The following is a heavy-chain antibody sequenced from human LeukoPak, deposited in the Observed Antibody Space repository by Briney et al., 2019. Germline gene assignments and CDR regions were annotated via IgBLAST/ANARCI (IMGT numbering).Heavy chain of an antibody. CDR3: ATSVSVAENAFDI. Sequence: GRSLRLSCAASGLIFSSYAMDWVRQAPGKALAWVASISYDGTNKYYADSVKGRFTTSRDDSKNTLYLQMNSLTTEDTAVYYCATSVSVAENAFDIWGQGTMVIVSS. D-gene: IGHD6-19*01. CDR2: ISYDGTNK. J-gene: IGHJ3*02. CDR1: GLIFSSYA. V-gene: IGHV3-30*04.